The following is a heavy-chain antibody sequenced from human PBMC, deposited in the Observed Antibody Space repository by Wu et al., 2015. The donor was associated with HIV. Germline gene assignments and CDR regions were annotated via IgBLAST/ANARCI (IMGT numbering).Heavy chain of an antibody. Sequence: QVQLVQSGAEVKKPGASVKVSCKVSGYIFTSYDIAWVRQATGQGLEWMGWMNPNSNNAGYAQKFHGRVTMSRDTSLNTAYMELSSLRDDDTAVYYCARGEYDSNGWTRFDYVGPGNAGPPSPQ. V-gene: IGHV1-8*01. D-gene: IGHD3-22*01. J-gene: IGHJ4*02. CDR1: GYIFTSYD. CDR2: MNPNSNNA. CDR3: ARGEYDSNGWTRFDY.